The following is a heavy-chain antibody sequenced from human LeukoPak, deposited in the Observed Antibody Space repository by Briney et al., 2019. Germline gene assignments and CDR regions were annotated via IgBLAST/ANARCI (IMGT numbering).Heavy chain of an antibody. Sequence: GGSLRLSCAASGFTFSSYSMNWVRQAPGKGLEWVSSISSSGSYIYYADSVKGRFTISRDNAKNSLYLQMSSLRAEDTAVYYCARGPRISLVRGALELDYWGQGTLVTVSS. V-gene: IGHV3-21*01. CDR3: ARGPRISLVRGALELDY. CDR2: ISSSGSYI. CDR1: GFTFSSYS. D-gene: IGHD3-10*01. J-gene: IGHJ4*02.